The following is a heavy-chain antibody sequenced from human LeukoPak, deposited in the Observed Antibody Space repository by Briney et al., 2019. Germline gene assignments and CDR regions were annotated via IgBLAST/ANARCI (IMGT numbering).Heavy chain of an antibody. D-gene: IGHD2-2*01. CDR2: VRSKSFGGAT. Sequence: GGSLRLSCTTSGFTFGDYSMSWFRQAPGRGLGWVGFVRSKSFGGATDYAASVKGRFTISRDDPKSIAYLLMDSLKTEDTAVYYCTRLRQDCSRNSCYYYFYYYYMDVWGKGTTVIVSS. J-gene: IGHJ6*03. V-gene: IGHV3-49*03. CDR1: GFTFGDYS. CDR3: TRLRQDCSRNSCYYYFYYYYMDV.